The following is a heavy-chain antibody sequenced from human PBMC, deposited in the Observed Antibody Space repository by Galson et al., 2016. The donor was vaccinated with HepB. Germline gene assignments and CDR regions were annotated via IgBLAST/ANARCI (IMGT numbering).Heavy chain of an antibody. J-gene: IGHJ4*02. CDR1: GFTFTGSW. CDR3: ARLPRYYDASGYYEPSPSDY. V-gene: IGHV5-51*01. CDR2: IYPGDSDT. D-gene: IGHD3-22*01. Sequence: QSGAEVKKSGESLKISCKASGFTFTGSWIGWVRQMPGKGLEWMGIIYPGDSDTTYSPSFQGQVTISADKSITTAYLQWSSLKTSDTAMYYCARLPRYYDASGYYEPSPSDYWGQGTLVTVSS.